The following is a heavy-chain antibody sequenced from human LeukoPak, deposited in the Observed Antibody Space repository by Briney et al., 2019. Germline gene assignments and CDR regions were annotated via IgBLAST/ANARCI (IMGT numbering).Heavy chain of an antibody. V-gene: IGHV1-18*01. D-gene: IGHD5-18*01. CDR3: ARLRGGYSYGTLDY. J-gene: IGHJ4*02. CDR2: INPNSGGT. CDR1: GYTFTSYG. Sequence: ASVKVSCKASGYTFTSYGISWVRQAPGQGLEWMGWINPNSGGTNYAQKLQGRVTMTTDTSTSTAYMELRSLRSDDTAVYYCARLRGGYSYGTLDYWGQGTLVTVSS.